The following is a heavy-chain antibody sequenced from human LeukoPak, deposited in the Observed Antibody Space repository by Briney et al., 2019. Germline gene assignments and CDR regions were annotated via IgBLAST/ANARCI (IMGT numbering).Heavy chain of an antibody. Sequence: GGSLRLSCAASGFTFSSYAMHWVRQAPGKGLEWVAVISCDGSNKYYADSVKGRFTISRDNSKNTLYLQMNSLRAEDTAVYYCARDEGRYDYVWGSYRPNYYFDYWGQGTLVTVSS. CDR2: ISCDGSNK. J-gene: IGHJ4*02. CDR3: ARDEGRYDYVWGSYRPNYYFDY. D-gene: IGHD3-16*02. CDR1: GFTFSSYA. V-gene: IGHV3-30-3*01.